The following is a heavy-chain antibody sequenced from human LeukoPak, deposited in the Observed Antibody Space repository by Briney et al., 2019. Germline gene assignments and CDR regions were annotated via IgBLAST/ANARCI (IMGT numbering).Heavy chain of an antibody. CDR2: ISYDGSNK. Sequence: GRSLRLSCAASGFTFSSYAMHWVRQAPGKGLEWVAVISYDGSNKYYADSVKGRFTISRDNSKNTLYLQMNSLRAEDTAVYYCARDGGIAAAGTFDYFDYWGQGTLVTVSS. V-gene: IGHV3-30-3*01. CDR1: GFTFSSYA. J-gene: IGHJ4*02. D-gene: IGHD6-13*01. CDR3: ARDGGIAAAGTFDYFDY.